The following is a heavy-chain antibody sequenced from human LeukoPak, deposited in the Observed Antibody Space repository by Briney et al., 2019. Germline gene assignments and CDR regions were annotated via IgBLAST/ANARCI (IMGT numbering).Heavy chain of an antibody. D-gene: IGHD2-15*01. Sequence: SETLSLTCTVSGGSISSYYWSWIRQPPGKGLEWIGYIYYSGSTNYNPSLKSRVTISVDTSKSQFSPKLSSVTAADTAVYYCARTYCSGGSCYSDYWGQGTLVTVSS. CDR1: GGSISSYY. CDR2: IYYSGST. CDR3: ARTYCSGGSCYSDY. J-gene: IGHJ4*02. V-gene: IGHV4-59*01.